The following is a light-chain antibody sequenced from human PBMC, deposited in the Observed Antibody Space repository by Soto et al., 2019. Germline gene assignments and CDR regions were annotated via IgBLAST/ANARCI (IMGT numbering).Light chain of an antibody. V-gene: IGKV1-9*01. Sequence: DIPLTQSPSFLSASVGARVTITCRASQGISSYLAWYQQKPGKAPKLLIYSASTLQNGVPSRFSGSGSGTEFTLTITSLQPEDFATYYCQQLNSYSSLSFGGGTKVEIK. J-gene: IGKJ4*01. CDR2: SAS. CDR3: QQLNSYSSLS. CDR1: QGISSY.